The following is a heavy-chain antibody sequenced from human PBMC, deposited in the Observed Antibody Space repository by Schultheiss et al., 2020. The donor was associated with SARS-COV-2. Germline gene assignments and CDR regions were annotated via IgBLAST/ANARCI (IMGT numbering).Heavy chain of an antibody. J-gene: IGHJ4*02. Sequence: GGSLRLSCAASGFTFSSYSMNWVRQAPGKGLEWVSSISGGSTYYADSRKGRFTISRDNSKNTLHLQMNSLRAEDTAVYYCATLWFGINWGQGTLVTVSS. CDR2: ISGGST. CDR3: ATLWFGIN. CDR1: GFTFSSYS. V-gene: IGHV3-38-3*01. D-gene: IGHD3-10*01.